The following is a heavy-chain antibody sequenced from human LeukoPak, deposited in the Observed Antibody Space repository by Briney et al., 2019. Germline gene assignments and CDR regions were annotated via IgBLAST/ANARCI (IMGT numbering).Heavy chain of an antibody. CDR3: ARDRPSGSHSMDV. CDR2: IYYSGST. Sequence: SETLSLTCTVSGGSISSSSYYWGWIRQPPGKGLEWIGSIYYSGSTYYNPSLKSRVTISVDTSKNQFSLKLSSVTAADTAVYYCARDRPSGSHSMDVWGKGTTATVSS. CDR1: GGSISSSSYY. D-gene: IGHD1-26*01. J-gene: IGHJ6*03. V-gene: IGHV4-39*07.